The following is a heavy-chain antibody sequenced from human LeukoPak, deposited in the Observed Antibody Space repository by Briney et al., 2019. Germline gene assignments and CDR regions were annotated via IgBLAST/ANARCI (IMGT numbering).Heavy chain of an antibody. CDR3: ARVTVTTSFGD. CDR2: ISSSSSTI. Sequence: GGSLRLSCAASGFTFSSYSMNWVRHAPGKGLEWVSYISSSSSTIYYADSVKGRFTISRDNAKNSLYLQMNSLRAEDTAVYYCARVTVTTSFGDWGQGTLVTVSS. D-gene: IGHD4-11*01. CDR1: GFTFSSYS. J-gene: IGHJ4*02. V-gene: IGHV3-48*01.